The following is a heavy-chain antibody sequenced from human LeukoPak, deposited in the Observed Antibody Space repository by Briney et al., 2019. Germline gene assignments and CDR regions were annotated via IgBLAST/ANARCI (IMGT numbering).Heavy chain of an antibody. D-gene: IGHD6-13*01. CDR1: GFTFSSYS. CDR3: ANELEAAGT. J-gene: IGHJ4*02. V-gene: IGHV3-23*03. CDR2: IYSGGST. Sequence: PGGSLRLSCAASGFTFSSYSMNWVRQAPGRGLEWVSVIYSGGSTYYADSVKGRFTISRDNSKNTLYLQMNSLRAEGTAVYYCANELEAAGTWGQGTLVTVSS.